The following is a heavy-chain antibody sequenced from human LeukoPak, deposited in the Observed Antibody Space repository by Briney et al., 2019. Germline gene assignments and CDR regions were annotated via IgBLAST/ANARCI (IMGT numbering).Heavy chain of an antibody. J-gene: IGHJ4*02. Sequence: SETLSLTCTVSGYSISSGYYWGWIRQPPGKGLEWIGSIYYSGSTYYNPSLKSRVTISVDTSKNQFSLKLSSVTAADTAVYYCARQGYSSGYAIRPHRGYFDYWGQGTLVTVSS. D-gene: IGHD6-19*01. V-gene: IGHV4-38-2*02. CDR3: ARQGYSSGYAIRPHRGYFDY. CDR2: IYYSGST. CDR1: GYSISSGYY.